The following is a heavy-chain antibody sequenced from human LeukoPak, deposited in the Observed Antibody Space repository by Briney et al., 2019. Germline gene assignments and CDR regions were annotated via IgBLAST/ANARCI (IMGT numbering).Heavy chain of an antibody. Sequence: SVKVSXKASGYTFTSYGISWVRQAPGQGLEWMGWISAYNGNTNYAQRLQGRVTMTTDTSTSTAYMELRSLRSDDTAVYYCAGGYSSSWYVYYYYGMDVWGQGTTVTVSS. J-gene: IGHJ6*02. CDR2: ISAYNGNT. V-gene: IGHV1-18*01. CDR1: GYTFTSYG. D-gene: IGHD6-13*01. CDR3: AGGYSSSWYVYYYYGMDV.